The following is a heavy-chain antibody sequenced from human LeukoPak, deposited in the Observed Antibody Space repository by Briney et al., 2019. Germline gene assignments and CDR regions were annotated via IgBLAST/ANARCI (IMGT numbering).Heavy chain of an antibody. CDR1: GFTFSSYA. Sequence: GSLRLSCAASGFTFSSYAMSWVRQAPGKGLEWVSGISASGGLTYYADSVKGRFTISRDNSKNTLHLQMNSLRDDDTAVYYCAKGGSSWSEFDYWGQGTLVTVSS. J-gene: IGHJ4*02. CDR3: AKGGSSWSEFDY. CDR2: ISASGGLT. D-gene: IGHD6-13*01. V-gene: IGHV3-23*01.